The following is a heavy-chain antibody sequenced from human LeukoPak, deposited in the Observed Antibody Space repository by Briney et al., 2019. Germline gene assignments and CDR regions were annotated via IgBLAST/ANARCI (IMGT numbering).Heavy chain of an antibody. CDR3: ASEFPPLLSKIYDLYYMDV. V-gene: IGHV3-7*01. J-gene: IGHJ6*03. CDR2: IKQDGSEK. D-gene: IGHD3-3*01. Sequence: GGSLRLSCAASGFTFSSYWMSWVRQAPGKGLEWVANIKQDGSEKYYVDSVKGRFTISRDNAKNSLYLQMNSLRAEDTAVYYCASEFPPLLSKIYDLYYMDVWGKGTTVTVSS. CDR1: GFTFSSYW.